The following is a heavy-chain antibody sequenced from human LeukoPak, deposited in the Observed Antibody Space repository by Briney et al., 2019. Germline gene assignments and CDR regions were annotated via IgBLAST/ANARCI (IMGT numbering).Heavy chain of an antibody. D-gene: IGHD2-2*01. CDR3: AKADKYQLLPFDY. J-gene: IGHJ4*02. CDR2: ISGSGGST. CDR1: GFTFSSYA. V-gene: IGHV3-23*01. Sequence: GGSLSLSFAASGFTFSSYAMSWFGQAPGKGLEWVSAISGSGGSTYYADSVKGRFTISRDNSKNTLYLQMNSLRAEDTAVYYCAKADKYQLLPFDYWGQGTLVTVSS.